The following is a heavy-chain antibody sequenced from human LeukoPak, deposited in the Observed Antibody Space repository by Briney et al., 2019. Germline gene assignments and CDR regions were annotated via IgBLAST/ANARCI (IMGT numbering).Heavy chain of an antibody. D-gene: IGHD3-22*01. J-gene: IGHJ5*02. V-gene: IGHV3-23*01. CDR1: GFTFSSYE. CDR3: AKGVSGYLNWFDP. CDR2: ISGSGGST. Sequence: GGSLRLSCAASGFTFSSYEMNWVRQAPGKGLEWVSAISGSGGSTYYADSVKGRFTISRDNSKNTLYLQMNSLRAEDTAVYYCAKGVSGYLNWFDPWGQGTLVTVSS.